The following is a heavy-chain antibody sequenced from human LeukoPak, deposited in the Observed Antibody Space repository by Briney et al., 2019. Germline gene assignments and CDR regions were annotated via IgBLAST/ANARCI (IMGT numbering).Heavy chain of an antibody. J-gene: IGHJ6*02. CDR3: ARENYYDSSGLYYYYSMDV. D-gene: IGHD3-22*01. Sequence: GGSLRLSCAASGFTFSSYAMHWVRQAPGKGLEWVAVISYDGSNKYYADSAKGRFTISRDNSKNTLYLQMNSLRAEDTAVYYCARENYYDSSGLYYYYSMDVWGQGTTVTVSS. CDR1: GFTFSSYA. CDR2: ISYDGSNK. V-gene: IGHV3-30-3*01.